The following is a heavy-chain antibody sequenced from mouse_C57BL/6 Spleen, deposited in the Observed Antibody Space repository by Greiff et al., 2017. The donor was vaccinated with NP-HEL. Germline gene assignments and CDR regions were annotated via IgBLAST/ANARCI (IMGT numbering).Heavy chain of an antibody. CDR2: IHPSDSDT. Sequence: QVQLQQPGAELVKPGASVKVSCKASGYTFTSYWMHWVKQRPGQGLEWIGRIHPSDSDTNYNQKFKGKATLTVDKSSSTAYMQLSSLTSEDSAVYYCAMRDYDYETWLAYGGQGTLVTVSA. D-gene: IGHD2-4*01. CDR3: AMRDYDYETWLAY. J-gene: IGHJ3*01. V-gene: IGHV1-74*01. CDR1: GYTFTSYW.